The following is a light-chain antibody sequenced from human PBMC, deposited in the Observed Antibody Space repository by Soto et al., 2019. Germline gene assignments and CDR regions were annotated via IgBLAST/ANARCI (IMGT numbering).Light chain of an antibody. V-gene: IGLV2-14*03. CDR2: DVS. Sequence: QSALTQPASVSGSPGQSITISCTGTSSDVGTYNYVSWYQQHSGKAPKVMIYDVSNRPSGVSNRFSGPKSGNTASLTISGLQAEDEADYYCASYTTNKTQVFGGGTKLTVL. J-gene: IGLJ2*01. CDR3: ASYTTNKTQV. CDR1: SSDVGTYNY.